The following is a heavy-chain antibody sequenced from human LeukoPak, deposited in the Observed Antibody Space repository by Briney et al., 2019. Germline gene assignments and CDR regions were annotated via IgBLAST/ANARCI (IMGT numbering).Heavy chain of an antibody. CDR1: GYTFTSYA. D-gene: IGHD2-2*01. Sequence: SCKASGYTFTSYAMNWVRQAPGKGLEWVSYISSSGSTIYYADSVKGRFTISRDNAKNSLYLQMNSLRAEDTAVYYCARERGYCSSTSCYYFDYWGQGTLVTVSS. CDR3: ARERGYCSSTSCYYFDY. CDR2: ISSSGSTI. J-gene: IGHJ4*02. V-gene: IGHV3-48*03.